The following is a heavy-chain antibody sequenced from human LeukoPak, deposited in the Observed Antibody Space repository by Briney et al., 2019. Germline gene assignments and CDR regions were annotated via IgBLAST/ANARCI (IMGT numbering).Heavy chain of an antibody. CDR1: GVSVSNYY. D-gene: IGHD7-27*01. CDR3: ATRKLGNDY. Sequence: SETLSLTCTVSGVSVSNYYWSWIRQSPGKGLEWIGYIYYTETSYNPSLQSRVTISADTSKNQFSLKLYSVTAADTAVYYCATRKLGNDYWGQGTLVTVSS. CDR2: IYYTET. J-gene: IGHJ4*02. V-gene: IGHV4-59*02.